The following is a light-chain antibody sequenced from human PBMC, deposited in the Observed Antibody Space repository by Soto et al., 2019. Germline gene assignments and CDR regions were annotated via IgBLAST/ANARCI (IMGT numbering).Light chain of an antibody. CDR3: QQAPISQLT. Sequence: DIQMTQSPSSVSASVGDSVTITCRASQGISGWLAWYQQKPGKAPKLLLYAASTLQSGVPSRFGGGRSGTDFTLTINGLQPEDFATYYCQQAPISQLTFGGGTKVEIK. V-gene: IGKV1-12*01. CDR2: AAS. CDR1: QGISGW. J-gene: IGKJ4*01.